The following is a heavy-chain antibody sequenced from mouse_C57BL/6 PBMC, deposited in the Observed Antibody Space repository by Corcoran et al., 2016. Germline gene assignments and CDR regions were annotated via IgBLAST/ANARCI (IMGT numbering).Heavy chain of an antibody. J-gene: IGHJ2*01. CDR1: GYTFTSYW. Sequence: QVQLQQPGAELVKPGASVKLSCKASGYTFTSYWLHWVKQRPGRGLEWIGRIDPNSGGTKYNEKFKSKATLTVDKPSSTAYIQLSSLTSEDSAVYYCARHYGSLLFDYWGQGTTLTVSS. CDR3: ARHYGSLLFDY. D-gene: IGHD1-1*01. CDR2: IDPNSGGT. V-gene: IGHV1-72*01.